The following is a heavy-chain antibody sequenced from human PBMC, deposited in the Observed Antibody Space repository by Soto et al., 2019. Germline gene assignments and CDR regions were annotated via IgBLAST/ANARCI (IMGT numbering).Heavy chain of an antibody. CDR2: ITATSSYT. Sequence: GGSLRLSCAASRFSFSDYYMNWIRQAPGKGLEWLSYITATSSYTNYADSVKGRFTISRDNDKNSLYLQMNSLRVEDTAVYYCARGGKEILRGVINNMEVWGQGTTVTVSS. J-gene: IGHJ6*02. CDR1: RFSFSDYY. D-gene: IGHD3-10*01. V-gene: IGHV3-11*06. CDR3: ARGGKEILRGVINNMEV.